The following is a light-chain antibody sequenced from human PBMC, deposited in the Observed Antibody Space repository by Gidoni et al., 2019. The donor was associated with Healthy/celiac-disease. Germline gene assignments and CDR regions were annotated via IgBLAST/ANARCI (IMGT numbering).Light chain of an antibody. CDR1: QSVSSN. Sequence: EIVLTQSPATLSVSPGDSATLSCRASQSVSSNFAWYQQKPGQAPRLRIYGASTRATGIPARFSGSGSGTEFTLTISSLQSEDFAVYYCQQYNNWPRTFGQGTKVEIK. J-gene: IGKJ1*01. CDR3: QQYNNWPRT. CDR2: GAS. V-gene: IGKV3-15*01.